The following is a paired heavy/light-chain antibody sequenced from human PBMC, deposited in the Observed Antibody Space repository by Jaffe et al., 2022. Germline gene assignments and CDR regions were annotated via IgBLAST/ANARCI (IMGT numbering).Heavy chain of an antibody. J-gene: IGHJ4*02. CDR3: AKSTVLVVAARGTSFDF. Sequence: EVQLLESGGDLVQPGGSLRVSCAASGFIFSNYAMSWVRQAPGKGLEWVSAISGTGGTTNYAESVKGRFTISRDNSKKTLYLQMNSLRAEDTAVYYCAKSTVLVVAARGTSFDFWGQGTVVTVSS. CDR1: GFIFSNYA. CDR2: ISGTGGTT. V-gene: IGHV3-23*01. D-gene: IGHD2-15*01.
Light chain of an antibody. CDR2: EVT. CDR3: SSYAGSNNFDV. Sequence: QSALTQPPSASGSPGQSVTISCTGTSSDIGAYDYVSWYQQHPGKAPKLIIYEVTKRPSGVPDRFSGSKSGNTASLTVSGLQAEDDADYYCSSYAGSNNFDVFGGGTKLTVL. V-gene: IGLV2-8*01. J-gene: IGLJ2*01. CDR1: SSDIGAYDY.